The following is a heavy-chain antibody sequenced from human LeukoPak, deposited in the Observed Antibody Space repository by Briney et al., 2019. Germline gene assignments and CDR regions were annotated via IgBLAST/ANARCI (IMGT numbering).Heavy chain of an antibody. CDR1: SGSISSSNYY. Sequence: PSETLSLTCTVSSGSISSSNYYWGCIRQPPGKGLEWIGSIYFSGSTNYNPSLKSRVTISVDTSKNQFSLKLNSVTAADTAVYYCARIVTYSSMHFDNWGQGTLVTVSS. CDR3: ARIVTYSSMHFDN. J-gene: IGHJ4*02. V-gene: IGHV4-39*07. D-gene: IGHD6-13*01. CDR2: IYFSGST.